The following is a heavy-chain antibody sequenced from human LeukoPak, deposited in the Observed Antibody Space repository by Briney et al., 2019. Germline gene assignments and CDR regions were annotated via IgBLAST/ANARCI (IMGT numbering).Heavy chain of an antibody. CDR2: ISVNNGGT. D-gene: IGHD2-2*01. Sequence: ASVKVSCKASGYTFTTYSLAWVRQAPGQSLEWMGWISVNNGGTNYAQSFQDRVTLTRDTSTNTAYPELRSLRSDDTAIIYCATATQPRGYFLHWGEGTLVTVSS. V-gene: IGHV1-18*01. J-gene: IGHJ1*01. CDR1: GYTFTTYS. CDR3: ATATQPRGYFLH.